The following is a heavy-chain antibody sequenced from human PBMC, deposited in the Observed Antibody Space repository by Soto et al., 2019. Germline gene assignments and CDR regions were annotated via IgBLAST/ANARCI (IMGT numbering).Heavy chain of an antibody. Sequence: GGSLRLSCAASGFTFSSYAMSWVRQAPGKGLEWVSSISGNSGTTYYADSVKGRFTISRDNSKNTLYLQMNSLRAEDTAVYYCARGEKTTRSWGQGTLVTVSS. CDR3: ARGEKTTRS. V-gene: IGHV3-23*01. CDR1: GFTFSSYA. CDR2: ISGNSGTT. J-gene: IGHJ4*02. D-gene: IGHD6-19*01.